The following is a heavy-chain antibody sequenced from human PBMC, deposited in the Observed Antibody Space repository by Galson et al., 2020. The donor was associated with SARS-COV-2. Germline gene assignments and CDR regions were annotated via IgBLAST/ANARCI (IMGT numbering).Heavy chain of an antibody. CDR3: ARYPLPDCGGDCYAGD. CDR2: IYYSGST. J-gene: IGHJ4*02. V-gene: IGHV4-30-4*01. CDR1: GGSISSGDYY. Sequence: ETSETLSLTCTVSGGSISSGDYYWSWIRQPPGKGLEWNGYIYYSGSTYYNPSLKSRVTISVDTSKNQFSLKLSSVTAADTAVYYCARYPLPDCGGDCYAGDSGQGTLVTVSS. D-gene: IGHD2-21*02.